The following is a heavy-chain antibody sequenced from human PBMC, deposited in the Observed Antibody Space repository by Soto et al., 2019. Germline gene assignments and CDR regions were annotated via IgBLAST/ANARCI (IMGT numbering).Heavy chain of an antibody. Sequence: PSETLSLTCAVYGGSFSGYYWSWIRQPPGKGLEWFGEINHRGSTNYNPSLKSRVTISVDTSKNQFSLKLRSVTAADTALYYCARDVRDWNYGYGMDVWGQGTTVTVSS. J-gene: IGHJ6*02. V-gene: IGHV4-34*01. CDR3: ARDVRDWNYGYGMDV. CDR2: INHRGST. D-gene: IGHD1-7*01. CDR1: GGSFSGYY.